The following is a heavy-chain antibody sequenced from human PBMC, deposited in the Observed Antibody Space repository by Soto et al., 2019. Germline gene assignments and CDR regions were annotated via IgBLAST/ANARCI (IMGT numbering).Heavy chain of an antibody. Sequence: PGGSLRLSCAASGFTFSDSVIHWVRQASGKRLEWVGRIRAKTNNYATAYTASVKGRFSISRDDSKSMAYLQVSSLQTEDTAVYYCARHTDYYDSSGYWGWGLGTLVTVS. D-gene: IGHD3-22*01. CDR1: GFTFSDSV. CDR3: ARHTDYYDSSGYWG. CDR2: IRAKTNNYAT. V-gene: IGHV3-73*01. J-gene: IGHJ4*02.